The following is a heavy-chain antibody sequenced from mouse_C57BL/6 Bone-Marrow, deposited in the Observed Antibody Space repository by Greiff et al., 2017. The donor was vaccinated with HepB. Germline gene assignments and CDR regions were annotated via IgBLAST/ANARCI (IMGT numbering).Heavy chain of an antibody. D-gene: IGHD2-3*01. CDR2: ISNLAYSI. V-gene: IGHV5-15*04. CDR1: GFTFSDYG. CDR3: ARRWLLRGYAMDY. J-gene: IGHJ4*01. Sequence: EVQGVESGGGLVQPGGSLKLSCAASGFTFSDYGMAWVRQAPRKGPEWVAFISNLAYSIYYADTVTGRFTISRENAKNTLYLEMSSLRSEDTAMYYCARRWLLRGYAMDYWGQGTSVTVSS.